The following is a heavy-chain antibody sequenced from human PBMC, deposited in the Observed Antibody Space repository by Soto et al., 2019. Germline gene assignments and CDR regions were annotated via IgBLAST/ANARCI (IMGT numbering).Heavy chain of an antibody. Sequence: QVQLVQSGAEVKKPGASVKVSCKASGYTFTTYDINWVRQATGQGLEWMGWMTPNSGDTGYAQKFQGRVTMTRNTSISTAYMELSSLKSEDTAVYFCARAKSYWNYIDSWGQGTLVTVSS. J-gene: IGHJ4*02. V-gene: IGHV1-8*01. CDR1: GYTFTTYD. CDR2: MTPNSGDT. CDR3: ARAKSYWNYIDS. D-gene: IGHD1-7*01.